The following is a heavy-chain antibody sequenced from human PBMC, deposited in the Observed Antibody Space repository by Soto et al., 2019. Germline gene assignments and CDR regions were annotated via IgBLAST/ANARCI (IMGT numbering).Heavy chain of an antibody. Sequence: PSETLSLTCTVSGGSISRYYWSWIRQPAGKGLEWIGRIYTSGSTNYNPSLKSRVTMSVDTSKNQFSLKLSSVTAADTAVYYCAREGWNYYSGMDVWGQVTTVTVSS. CDR1: GGSISRYY. CDR2: IYTSGST. CDR3: AREGWNYYSGMDV. D-gene: IGHD2-15*01. J-gene: IGHJ6*02. V-gene: IGHV4-4*07.